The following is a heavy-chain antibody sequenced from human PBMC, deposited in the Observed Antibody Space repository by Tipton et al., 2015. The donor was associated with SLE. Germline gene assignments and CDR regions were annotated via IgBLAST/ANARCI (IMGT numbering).Heavy chain of an antibody. D-gene: IGHD1-26*01. J-gene: IGHJ6*03. CDR3: AREGLGTSYYYYMDV. CDR2: INHSGST. V-gene: IGHV4-34*01. CDR1: GGSFSGYY. Sequence: TLSLTCAVYGGSFSGYYWSWIRQPPGKGLEWIGEINHSGSTNYNPPLKSRLTISLDTSKNHFSLKLSSVTAADTAVYYCAREGLGTSYYYYMDVWGKGTTVTVSS.